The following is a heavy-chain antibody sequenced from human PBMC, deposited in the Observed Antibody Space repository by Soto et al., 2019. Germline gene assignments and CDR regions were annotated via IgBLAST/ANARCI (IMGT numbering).Heavy chain of an antibody. V-gene: IGHV3-15*07. J-gene: IGHJ6*02. CDR2: IKSKTDGGKT. CDR3: TTGVDPPHDYGDYWYYYYYGMDV. Sequence: PGGAPRLSCAAPGFTFSNARMNWVRQAPGKGLDWVGRIKSKTDGGKTDYAAPVKGRFTISRDDSKNTLYLQMNSLKTEDTAVYYCTTGVDPPHDYGDYWYYYYYGMDVWGQGTTVTVSS. CDR1: GFTFSNAR. D-gene: IGHD4-17*01.